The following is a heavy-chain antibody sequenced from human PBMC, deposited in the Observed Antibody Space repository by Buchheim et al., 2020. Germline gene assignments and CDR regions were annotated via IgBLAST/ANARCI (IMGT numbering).Heavy chain of an antibody. V-gene: IGHV3-7*01. CDR3: ARDGIGAPAY. D-gene: IGHD1-1*01. CDR2: IEKDGIKT. J-gene: IGHJ4*02. Sequence: EVQLVESGGGLVQPGGSLRLSCAASGFTFTNFWMSWVRQAPGKGLEWVANIEKDGIKTYYVDSVRGRFTISRDHAKDSVNPQMDSLRVEDTAIYYCARDGIGAPAYWGQGTL. CDR1: GFTFTNFW.